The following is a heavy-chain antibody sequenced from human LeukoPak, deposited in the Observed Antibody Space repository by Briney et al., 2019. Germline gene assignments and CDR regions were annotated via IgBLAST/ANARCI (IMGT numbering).Heavy chain of an antibody. Sequence: PSETLSLTCTVSGGSISSYYWSWIRQPPGKGLEWIGYIYYSGSTNCNPSLKSRVTISVDTSKNQFSLKLSSVTAADTAVYYCARVGTEVHTAMVIGWFDPWGQGTLVTVSS. V-gene: IGHV4-59*01. J-gene: IGHJ5*02. CDR2: IYYSGST. D-gene: IGHD5-18*01. CDR3: ARVGTEVHTAMVIGWFDP. CDR1: GGSISSYY.